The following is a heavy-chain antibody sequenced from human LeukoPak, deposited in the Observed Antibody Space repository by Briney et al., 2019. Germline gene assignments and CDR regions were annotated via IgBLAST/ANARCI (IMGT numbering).Heavy chain of an antibody. D-gene: IGHD4/OR15-4a*01. CDR3: ANGRGAYAFDF. CDR1: GFTFSNYV. V-gene: IGHV3-23*01. CDR2: ISASGGST. Sequence: GGSLRLSCAASGFTFSNYVMNWVRQASGKGLEWVSSISASGGSTYYADSVKGRFTISRDNSRNTLFLQMNSLRADDTAVYYCANGRGAYAFDFCGQGTLVTVSS. J-gene: IGHJ4*02.